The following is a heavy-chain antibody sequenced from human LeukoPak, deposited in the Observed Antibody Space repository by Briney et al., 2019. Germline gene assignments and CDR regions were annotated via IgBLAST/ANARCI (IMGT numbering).Heavy chain of an antibody. Sequence: SETLSLTCTVSGDSINGYFWSWIRQPPGKGLEWIGYIYYSGGTNYNPSLKSRVTISVETTKNKISLRLSSVSGADTTVYYCARYXTTGTYGHGFDYWGQGTLVSVXS. CDR2: IYYSGGT. V-gene: IGHV4-59*01. J-gene: IGHJ4*02. CDR1: GDSINGYF. CDR3: ARYXTTGTYGHGFDY. D-gene: IGHD1/OR15-1a*01.